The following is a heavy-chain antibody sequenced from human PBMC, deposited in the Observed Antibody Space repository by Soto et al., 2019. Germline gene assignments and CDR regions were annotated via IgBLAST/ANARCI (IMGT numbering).Heavy chain of an antibody. CDR2: IIPIFGTA. CDR1: GGTFSSYA. D-gene: IGHD1-26*01. CDR3: ARKGSIVGATRAFDI. V-gene: IGHV1-69*13. Sequence: SVKVSCKASGGTFSSYAISWVRQAPGQGLEWMGGIIPIFGTANYAQKFQGRVTITADESTSTAYMELSSLRSEDTAVYYCARKGSIVGATRAFDIWGQGTMVTVSS. J-gene: IGHJ3*02.